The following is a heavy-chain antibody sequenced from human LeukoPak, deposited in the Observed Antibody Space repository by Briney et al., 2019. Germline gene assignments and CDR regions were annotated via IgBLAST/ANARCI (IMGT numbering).Heavy chain of an antibody. CDR3: ALSAGGSYPHNDAFDI. D-gene: IGHD1-26*01. CDR1: GYTFTSNY. V-gene: IGHV1-46*01. J-gene: IGHJ3*02. CDR2: INPSGGST. Sequence: GASVKVSCKASGYTFTSNYMHRVRQAPGQGLEWMGIINPSGGSTSYAQKFQGRVTMTRDMSTSTVYMDLSSLRSEDTAVYYCALSAGGSYPHNDAFDIWGQGTMVTVSS.